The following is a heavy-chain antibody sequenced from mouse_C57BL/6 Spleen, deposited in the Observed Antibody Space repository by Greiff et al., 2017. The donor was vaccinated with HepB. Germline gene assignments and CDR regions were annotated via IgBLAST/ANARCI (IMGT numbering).Heavy chain of an antibody. CDR1: GYTFTDYE. V-gene: IGHV1-15*01. CDR3: TRSDYGSSY. J-gene: IGHJ2*01. D-gene: IGHD1-1*01. CDR2: IDPETGGT. Sequence: QVQLKQSGAELVRPGASVTLSCKASGYTFTDYEMHWVKQTPVHGLEWIGAIDPETGGTAYNQKFKGKAILTADKSSSTAYMELRSLTSEDSAVYYGTRSDYGSSYWGQGTTLTVSS.